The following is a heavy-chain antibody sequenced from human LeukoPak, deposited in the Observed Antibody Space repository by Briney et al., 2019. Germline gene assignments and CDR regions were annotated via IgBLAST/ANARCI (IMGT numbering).Heavy chain of an antibody. CDR1: GGSVSSGSYY. Sequence: KTSETLSLTCTVSGGSVSSGSYYWSWIRQPPGKGLEWIGYIYYSGSTNYNPSLKSRVTISVDTSKNQFSLKLSSVTAADTAVYYCATSRRFGEDYFDYWGQGTLVTVSS. D-gene: IGHD3-3*01. J-gene: IGHJ4*02. CDR3: ATSRRFGEDYFDY. CDR2: IYYSGST. V-gene: IGHV4-61*01.